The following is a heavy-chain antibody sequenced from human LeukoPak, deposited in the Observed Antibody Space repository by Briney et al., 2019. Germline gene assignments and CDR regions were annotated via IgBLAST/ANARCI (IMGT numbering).Heavy chain of an antibody. CDR3: ARDSYCGGDCYDYYYGMDV. Sequence: PSETLSLTCTVSGCSISSGSYYWSWIRQPAGKGLEWIGRIYTSGSTNYNPSLKSRVTISVDTSKNQFSLKLSSVTAADTAVYYCARDSYCGGDCYDYYYGMDVWGQGTTVTVSS. CDR2: IYTSGST. J-gene: IGHJ6*02. D-gene: IGHD2-21*02. V-gene: IGHV4-61*02. CDR1: GCSISSGSYY.